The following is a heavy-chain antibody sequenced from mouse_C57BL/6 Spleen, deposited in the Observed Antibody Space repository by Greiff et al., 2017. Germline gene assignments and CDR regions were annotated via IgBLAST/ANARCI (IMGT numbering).Heavy chain of an antibody. V-gene: IGHV1-59*01. D-gene: IGHD6-5*01. Sequence: VQLQQPGAELVRPGTSVKLSCKASGYTFTSYWMHWVKQRPGQGLEWIGVIDPSDSYTNYNQKFKGKATLTVYTSSITAYMQLSSLTSEDSAVYYCAREPTGSYWGQGTLVTVSA. CDR2: IDPSDSYT. CDR3: AREPTGSY. CDR1: GYTFTSYW. J-gene: IGHJ3*01.